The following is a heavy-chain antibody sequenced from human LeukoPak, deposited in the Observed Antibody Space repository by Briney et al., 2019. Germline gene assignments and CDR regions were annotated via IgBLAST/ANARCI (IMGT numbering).Heavy chain of an antibody. J-gene: IGHJ4*02. D-gene: IGHD2-2*01. V-gene: IGHV4-4*09. CDR2: IYTSGST. CDR1: GGSISSYY. CDR3: ARLGSSSRHI. Sequence: SETLSLTCTVSGGSISSYYWSWIRQPPGKGLEWIGYIYTSGSTNYNPSLKSRVTISVDTSKNQFSLKLSSVTAADTAVYYCARLGSSSRHIWGQGTLVTVSS.